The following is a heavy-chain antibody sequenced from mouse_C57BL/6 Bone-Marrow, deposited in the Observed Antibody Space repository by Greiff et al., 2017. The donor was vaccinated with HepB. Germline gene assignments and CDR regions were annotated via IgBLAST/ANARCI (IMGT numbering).Heavy chain of an antibody. V-gene: IGHV14-4*01. CDR2: IDPENGDT. CDR3: TTMAGDYDGSAY. D-gene: IGHD2-4*01. J-gene: IGHJ3*01. CDR1: GFNIKDDY. Sequence: VQLQQSGAELVRPGASVKLSCTASGFNIKDDYLHWVKQRPEQGLEWIGWIDPENGDTEYASKFQGKATITADTYSNTAYLQLSSLTSEDTAVYYCTTMAGDYDGSAYWGQGTLVTVSA.